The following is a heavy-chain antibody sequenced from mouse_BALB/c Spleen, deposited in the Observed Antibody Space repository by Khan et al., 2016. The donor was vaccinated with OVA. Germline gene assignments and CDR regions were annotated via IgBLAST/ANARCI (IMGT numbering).Heavy chain of an antibody. V-gene: IGHV14-1*02. D-gene: IGHD2-3*01. CDR3: ARDGYSPGFAY. CDR2: IDPENGNT. Sequence: EVQLQQSGAELVRPGALVNLSCKASGFNIKDYYMHWVKQRPEQGLEWIGWIDPENGNTIYDPKFQGKASITSDTSSNTAYLQLSSRPSEDNTGNYCARDGYSPGFAYWGQGTRVTVSA. CDR1: GFNIKDYY. J-gene: IGHJ3*01.